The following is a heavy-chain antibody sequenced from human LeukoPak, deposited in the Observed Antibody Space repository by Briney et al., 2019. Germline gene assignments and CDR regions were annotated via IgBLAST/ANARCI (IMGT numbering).Heavy chain of an antibody. V-gene: IGHV3-74*01. D-gene: IGHD2-21*02. Sequence: GGSLRLSCAASGFTFSTYWMHWVRRDPGKGGVWVSRINSDGSGTSYADSVKGRFTISRDNAKNTLYLQMNSLRAEDTAMYYCARMGYCGGDCSEYYCYYYYMDVWGKGTTVTVSS. CDR2: INSDGSGT. CDR1: GFTFSTYW. CDR3: ARMGYCGGDCSEYYCYYYYMDV. J-gene: IGHJ6*03.